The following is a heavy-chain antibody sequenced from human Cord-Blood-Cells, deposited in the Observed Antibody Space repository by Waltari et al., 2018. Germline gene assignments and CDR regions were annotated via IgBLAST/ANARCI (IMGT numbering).Heavy chain of an antibody. V-gene: IGHV1-2*02. CDR2: INPNSGGT. Sequence: QVQLVQSGAEVKKPGASVKVSCKASGYTFTGYYMHWVRPAPGQGLEWMGWINPNSGGTNYAQKFQGRVTMTRDTSISTAYMELSRLRSDDTAVYYCARGGSSGYYLDAFDIWGQGTMVTVSS. CDR1: GYTFTGYY. D-gene: IGHD3-22*01. CDR3: ARGGSSGYYLDAFDI. J-gene: IGHJ3*02.